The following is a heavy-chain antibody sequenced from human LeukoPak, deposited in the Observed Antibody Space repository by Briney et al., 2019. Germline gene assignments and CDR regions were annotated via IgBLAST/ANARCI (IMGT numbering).Heavy chain of an antibody. D-gene: IGHD6-6*01. J-gene: IGHJ6*02. V-gene: IGHV3-13*01. CDR3: ARGSGLDYGMDV. Sequence: PGGSLRLSCAASGFTFSSYDMHWVRQATGKGLEWVSAIGTAGDTYYPGSVKGRFTISRENAKNSLYLQMDSLRAGDTAVYYCARGSGLDYGMDVWCQGTTVTVSS. CDR2: IGTAGDT. CDR1: GFTFSSYD.